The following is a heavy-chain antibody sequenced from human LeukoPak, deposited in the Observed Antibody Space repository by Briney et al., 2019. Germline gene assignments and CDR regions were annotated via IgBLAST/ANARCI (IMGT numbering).Heavy chain of an antibody. CDR3: AREYSWCADY. CDR2: IRYDGSNR. D-gene: IGHD6-13*01. V-gene: IGHV3-30*02. J-gene: IGHJ4*02. CDR1: GFTFSNYG. Sequence: PGGSLRLSCAASGFTFSNYGMHWVRQAPGKGLEWVAFIRYDGSNRYYADSVKGRFTISRDNSENTLYLQMNSLRGEDTAVYYCAREYSWCADYWGQGTLVTVSS.